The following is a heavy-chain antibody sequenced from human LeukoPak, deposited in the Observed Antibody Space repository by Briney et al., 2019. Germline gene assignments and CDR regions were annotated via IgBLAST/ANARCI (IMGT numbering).Heavy chain of an antibody. J-gene: IGHJ4*02. Sequence: GGSLRHSSAASGFTVSSYVMSWVRQAPGKGLEWVSSISGSAGSTYYTDSVKGRFAISRDNSKNTLYLQMNSLRDEDTAVYYCAKDQQWLEYFDYWGQGILVTVSS. CDR3: AKDQQWLEYFDY. CDR2: ISGSAGST. D-gene: IGHD6-19*01. V-gene: IGHV3-23*01. CDR1: GFTVSSYV.